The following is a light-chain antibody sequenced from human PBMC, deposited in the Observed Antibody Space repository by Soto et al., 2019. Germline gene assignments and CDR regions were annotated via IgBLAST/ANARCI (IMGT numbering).Light chain of an antibody. Sequence: EIVLTHSPGTLSSTQGERATLSCRASQSVSSSYLAWYQQKPGQAPRLLIYGASSRATGIPDRFSGSGSGTDFTLTISRLEPEDFAVYYCHQSGDSPTFGQGTNVHIK. J-gene: IGKJ1*01. CDR1: QSVSSSY. CDR3: HQSGDSPT. V-gene: IGKV3-20*01. CDR2: GAS.